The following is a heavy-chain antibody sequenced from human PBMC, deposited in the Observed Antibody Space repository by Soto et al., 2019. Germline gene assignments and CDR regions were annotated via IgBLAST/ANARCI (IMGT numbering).Heavy chain of an antibody. V-gene: IGHV4-59*02. J-gene: IGHJ4*02. D-gene: IGHD3-3*01. CDR3: ARDGVGPVDY. CDR2: TSYSGNT. CDR1: GGSVSTYY. Sequence: QVQLQESGPGLLKPSETLSLTCTISGGSVSTYYWSWIRQPPGKELEWIGLTSYSGNTNYNPSLKSRGAMAVDTSKNHCSLTLSSVTAADTAVYYCARDGVGPVDYWGQGTLVTVSS.